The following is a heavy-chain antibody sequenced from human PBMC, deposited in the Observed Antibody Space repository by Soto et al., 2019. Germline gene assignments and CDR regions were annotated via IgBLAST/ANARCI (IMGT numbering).Heavy chain of an antibody. Sequence: DVQLLESGGGLVQPEGSLRLSCAASGFTFSSYAMGWVRQGPGKGLEWVAVVSIGGSTHYADSVTGRFTISRDNSKNTLSLQMNSLTAEDTAVYFCAKRRGASGHFDYWGQGALVTVSS. CDR2: VSIGGST. CDR3: AKRRGASGHFDY. J-gene: IGHJ4*02. CDR1: GFTFSSYA. V-gene: IGHV3-23*01. D-gene: IGHD1-26*01.